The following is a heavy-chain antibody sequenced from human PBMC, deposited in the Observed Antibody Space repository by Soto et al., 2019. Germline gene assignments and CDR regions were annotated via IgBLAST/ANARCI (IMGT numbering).Heavy chain of an antibody. V-gene: IGHV3-30*18. D-gene: IGHD2-21*02. CDR3: AKSLAEYQPLLSQAVATYDY. J-gene: IGHJ4*02. Sequence: QVQLVESGGGVVQPGRSLRLSCAASGFTFSSYGMHWVRQAPGKGLEWVAVISYDGSNKYYADSVKGRITISRDNSKTTLYLQMNSLRAEDTAVYYCAKSLAEYQPLLSQAVATYDYWGQGTLVTVSS. CDR1: GFTFSSYG. CDR2: ISYDGSNK.